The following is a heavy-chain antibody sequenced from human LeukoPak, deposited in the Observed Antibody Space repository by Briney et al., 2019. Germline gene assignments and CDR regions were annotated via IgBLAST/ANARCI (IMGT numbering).Heavy chain of an antibody. J-gene: IGHJ4*02. CDR1: GFTFSSYS. D-gene: IGHD6-13*01. CDR3: ARVGYSSSWYSKGQDY. CDR2: ISSSSSYI. V-gene: IGHV3-21*01. Sequence: GGSLRLSCAAPGFTFSSYSMNWVRQAPGKGLEWVSSISSSSSYIYYADSVKGRFTISRDNAKNSLYLQMNSLRAEDTDVYYCARVGYSSSWYSKGQDYWGQGTLVTVS.